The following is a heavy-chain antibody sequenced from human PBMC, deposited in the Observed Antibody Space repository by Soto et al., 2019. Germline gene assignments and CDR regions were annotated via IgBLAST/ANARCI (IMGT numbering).Heavy chain of an antibody. CDR1: GFTFSNAW. CDR2: IKSKTDGGTT. D-gene: IGHD2-2*01. J-gene: IGHJ4*02. Sequence: GGSLRLSCAASGFTFSNAWMSWVRQAPGKGLEWVGRIKSKTDGGTTDYAAPVKGRFTISRDDSKNTLYLQMNSLKTEDTAVYYCTTDLVVPAAMPWIDYWGQGTLVTVSS. CDR3: TTDLVVPAAMPWIDY. V-gene: IGHV3-15*01.